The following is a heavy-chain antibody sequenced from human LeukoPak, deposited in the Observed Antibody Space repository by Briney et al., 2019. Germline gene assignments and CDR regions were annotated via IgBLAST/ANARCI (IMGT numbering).Heavy chain of an antibody. CDR2: ISYDGSNK. D-gene: IGHD3-22*01. CDR3: AKAGYDSSGYYTTFSLDL. V-gene: IGHV3-30*18. Sequence: GGSLRLSCAAPGFTFSNYAMHWVRQAPGKGLEWVAVISYDGSNKYYADSVKGRFTISRDNSKNTLYLQMNSLRAEDTAVYYCAKAGYDSSGYYTTFSLDLWGRGTLVTVSS. CDR1: GFTFSNYA. J-gene: IGHJ2*01.